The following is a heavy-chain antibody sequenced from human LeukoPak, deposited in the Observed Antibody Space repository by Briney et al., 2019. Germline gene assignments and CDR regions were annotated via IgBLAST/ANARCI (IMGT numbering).Heavy chain of an antibody. CDR2: IYYSGST. J-gene: IGHJ4*02. CDR3: ARGYWNDVTWRLDY. CDR1: GGSFSDYY. V-gene: IGHV4-59*01. Sequence: SETLSLTCAVYGGSFSDYYWSWIRQPPGKGLEWIGYIYYSGSTNYNPSLKSRVTISVDTSKNQFSLKLSSVTAADTAVYYCARGYWNDVTWRLDYWGQGTLVTVSS. D-gene: IGHD1-1*01.